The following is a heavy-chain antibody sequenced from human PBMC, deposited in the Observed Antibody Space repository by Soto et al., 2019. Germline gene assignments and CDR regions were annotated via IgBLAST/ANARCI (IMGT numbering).Heavy chain of an antibody. J-gene: IGHJ6*02. CDR1: GYTFTCYY. D-gene: IGHD3-10*01. Sequence: ASVKVSCKASGYTFTCYYMNWVRQATGQGLEWMGWMNPNSSNTGYAQKFQGRVTMTMNTSIRTAYMELSSLRSEDTAVYYCARGESTTMVRGSYYYYYGMDVWGQGTTVTV. CDR3: ARGESTTMVRGSYYYYYGMDV. V-gene: IGHV1-8*02. CDR2: MNPNSSNT.